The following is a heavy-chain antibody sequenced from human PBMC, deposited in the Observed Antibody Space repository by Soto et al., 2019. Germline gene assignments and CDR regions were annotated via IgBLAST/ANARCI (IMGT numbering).Heavy chain of an antibody. J-gene: IGHJ4*02. Sequence: QITLKESGRTLVKPTQNLTLTCTFSGFSLSTTGVGVGWIRQPPGKALEWLALIYWDDDEGYSPSLKSRLTITKDTYKNHLVLTMTGMDPVDTATYYCAHRPRGYSYHFDYWGQCTLVKVAS. CDR1: GFSLSTTGVG. D-gene: IGHD5-18*01. CDR2: IYWDDDE. CDR3: AHRPRGYSYHFDY. V-gene: IGHV2-5*02.